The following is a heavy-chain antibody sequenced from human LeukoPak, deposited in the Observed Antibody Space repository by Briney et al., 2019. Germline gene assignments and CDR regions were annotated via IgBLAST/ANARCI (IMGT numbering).Heavy chain of an antibody. CDR1: GGSISSSSYY. D-gene: IGHD4-17*01. Sequence: SETLSLTCTVSGGSISSSSYYWGWIRQPPGKGLEWIGSIYYSGSTYYNPSLKSRVTISVDTSKNQFSLKLSSVTAADTAVYYCARLKGMTTGWFDPWGQGTLVTVSS. CDR3: ARLKGMTTGWFDP. J-gene: IGHJ5*02. V-gene: IGHV4-39*07. CDR2: IYYSGST.